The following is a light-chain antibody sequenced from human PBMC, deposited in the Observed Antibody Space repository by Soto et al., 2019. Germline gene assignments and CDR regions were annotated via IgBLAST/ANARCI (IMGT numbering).Light chain of an antibody. CDR3: QQYNTYLWT. J-gene: IGKJ1*01. CDR1: QSIGSW. V-gene: IGKV1-5*03. Sequence: DIQMTQSPSTLSASVGDRVIIVCRASQSIGSWLAWNQQKPGKAPKLLIYKASTLESGVPSRFSGSGSGTEFTLTFRSLQPDDFATYYCQQYNTYLWTFGQGTKVDIK. CDR2: KAS.